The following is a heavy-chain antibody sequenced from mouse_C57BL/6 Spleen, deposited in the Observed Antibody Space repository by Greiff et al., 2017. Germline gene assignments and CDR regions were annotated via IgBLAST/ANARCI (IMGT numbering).Heavy chain of an antibody. CDR3: AREDYYGSSYDWYFDV. CDR2: IYPGSGST. Sequence: VKLQQPGAELVKPGASVKMSCKASGYTFTSYWITWVKQRPGQGLEWIGDIYPGSGSTNYNEKFKSKATLTVDTSSSTAYMQLSSLTSEDSAVYYGAREDYYGSSYDWYFDVWGTGTTVTVSS. CDR1: GYTFTSYW. D-gene: IGHD1-1*01. V-gene: IGHV1-55*01. J-gene: IGHJ1*03.